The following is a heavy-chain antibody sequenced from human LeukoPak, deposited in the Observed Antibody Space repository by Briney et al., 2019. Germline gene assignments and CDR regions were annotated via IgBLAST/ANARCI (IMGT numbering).Heavy chain of an antibody. CDR1: GYGFTSYW. CDR3: ARQGIATAGGHYNYGMDV. Sequence: PGESLKISCKGSGYGFTSYWIGWVRQMPGKGLEWMGIIYPGDSDTRYSPSFQGQVTISADKSISTAYLQWSSLKASDTAIYYCARQGIATAGGHYNYGMDVWGQGTTVTVSS. CDR2: IYPGDSDT. J-gene: IGHJ6*02. D-gene: IGHD6-13*01. V-gene: IGHV5-51*01.